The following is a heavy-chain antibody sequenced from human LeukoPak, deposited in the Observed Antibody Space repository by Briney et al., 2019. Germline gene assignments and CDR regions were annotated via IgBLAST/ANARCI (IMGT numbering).Heavy chain of an antibody. Sequence: ASVKVSCKASGYTFTCYDMLWVRQAPGQGLEWRGWFNPNSGATNYAQSCQGRVTMTRDTSISTAYMQLSRLRSDDTAVYYCALCLEGYYYYIDVWGKGTTVTI. V-gene: IGHV1-2*02. CDR2: FNPNSGAT. D-gene: IGHD2/OR15-2a*01. J-gene: IGHJ6*03. CDR3: ALCLEGYYYYIDV. CDR1: GYTFTCYD.